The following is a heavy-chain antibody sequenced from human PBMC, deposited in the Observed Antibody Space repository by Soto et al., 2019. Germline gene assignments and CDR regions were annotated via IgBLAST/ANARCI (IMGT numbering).Heavy chain of an antibody. J-gene: IGHJ4*02. D-gene: IGHD1-26*01. CDR2: ISGSGGYT. V-gene: IGHV3-23*01. CDR1: GFTFSSYA. CDR3: AKSGIPRGTYVSSADY. Sequence: GGSLRLSCAASGFTFSSYAMSWVRQAPGKGLEWVSAISGSGGYTYYADSGKGRVTISRDNSRNTRYLQMNTLRAEDTAVYYCAKSGIPRGTYVSSADYWGQGTLVTVSS.